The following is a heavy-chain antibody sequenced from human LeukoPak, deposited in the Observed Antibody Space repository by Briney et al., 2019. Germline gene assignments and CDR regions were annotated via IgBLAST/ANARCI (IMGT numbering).Heavy chain of an antibody. D-gene: IGHD2-15*01. CDR2: IFYSGIT. CDR1: GDSISSAGYY. Sequence: PSQTLSLTCTVSGDSISSAGYYWTWIRQHSGKGLEWIGHIFYSGITYYNPSLKSRVSISVDTSKNHFSLNLSSVTAADTAVYYCARTRRYCGGGSCYYFDYWGQGTLVTVSS. CDR3: ARTRRYCGGGSCYYFDY. J-gene: IGHJ4*02. V-gene: IGHV4-31*03.